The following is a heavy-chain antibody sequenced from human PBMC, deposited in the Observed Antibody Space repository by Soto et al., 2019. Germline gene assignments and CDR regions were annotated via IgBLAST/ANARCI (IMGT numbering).Heavy chain of an antibody. CDR2: TASNGASQ. D-gene: IGHD6-19*01. V-gene: IGHV3-30-3*01. CDR3: AREVVTTQWYFDN. J-gene: IGHJ4*02. Sequence: QVQLMESGGGVVQPGGSLRLSSAASGFTFSSFSMHWFRQAPGKGLEWVAVTASNGASQYYADFVKGRFTISRDNSKNTLYLQMNSLRPEDTAVYYCAREVVTTQWYFDNWGQGIPVIVSS. CDR1: GFTFSSFS.